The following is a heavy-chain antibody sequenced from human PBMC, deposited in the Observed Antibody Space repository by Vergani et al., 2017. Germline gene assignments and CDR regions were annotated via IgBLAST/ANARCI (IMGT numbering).Heavy chain of an antibody. D-gene: IGHD2-2*01. CDR2: INNNGGST. CDR1: GSTFNSYA. Sequence: QLLESGGGLIQPGGSLRLSCAASGSTFNSYAMTWVRQAPGKGLEWVSGINNNGGSTYYADSGKGRFTISRDNSKNTLSLQMTDLRAEDTATYYCAKVCGSTSCPYGGGAFDVWGHGTMVTVSS. CDR3: AKVCGSTSCPYGGGAFDV. V-gene: IGHV3-23*01. J-gene: IGHJ3*01.